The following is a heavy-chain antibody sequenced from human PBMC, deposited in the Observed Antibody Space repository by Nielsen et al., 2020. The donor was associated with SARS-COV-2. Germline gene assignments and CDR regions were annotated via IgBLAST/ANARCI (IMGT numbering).Heavy chain of an antibody. CDR2: INPSDGST. CDR3: ARGTDTRVVGSTFGYFDF. J-gene: IGHJ4*02. V-gene: IGHV1-46*02. D-gene: IGHD1-26*01. Sequence: ASVKVSCKAAGDTFNSYGIHWVRQAPGQGLEWMGIINPSDGSTRYAQKFQGRVTMTRDTSTSTVYMEVSSLRSEDTALFYCARGTDTRVVGSTFGYFDFWGQGTLVTVSS. CDR1: GDTFNSYG.